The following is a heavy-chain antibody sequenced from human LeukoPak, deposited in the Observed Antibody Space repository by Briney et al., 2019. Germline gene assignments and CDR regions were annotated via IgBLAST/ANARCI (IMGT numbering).Heavy chain of an antibody. D-gene: IGHD6-19*01. CDR2: MNPDSGNT. CDR1: GYTFTSYY. CDR3: ARGRARTVSGSIMYYFDY. Sequence: GASVKVSCKAFGYTFTSYYMHWVRQATGQGLEWMGWMNPDSGNTGYAQKFQGRVTMTTNTPINTAYMELNSLMFDDTAVYYCARGRARTVSGSIMYYFDYWGQGSLVTVSS. J-gene: IGHJ4*02. V-gene: IGHV1-8*02.